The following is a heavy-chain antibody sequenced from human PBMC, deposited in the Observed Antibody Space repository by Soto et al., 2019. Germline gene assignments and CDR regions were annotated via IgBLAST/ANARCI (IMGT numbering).Heavy chain of an antibody. CDR3: ARAPYYYDSSGPFDY. CDR1: GGTFSSYA. J-gene: IGHJ4*02. CDR2: IIPIFGTA. D-gene: IGHD3-22*01. Sequence: GASGKVSCKASGGTFSSYAISWVRQAPGQGLEWMGGIIPIFGTANYAQKFQGRVTITADESTSTAYMELSSLRSEDTAVYYCARAPYYYDSSGPFDYWGQGTLVTVSS. V-gene: IGHV1-69*13.